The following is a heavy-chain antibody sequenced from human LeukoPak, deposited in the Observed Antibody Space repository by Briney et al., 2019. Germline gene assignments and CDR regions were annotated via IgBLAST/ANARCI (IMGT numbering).Heavy chain of an antibody. D-gene: IGHD6-13*01. J-gene: IGHJ4*02. V-gene: IGHV3-23*01. CDR2: ISGSGGST. Sequence: GGSLRLSCAASGFTFSSYAMSWVRQAPGKGLEWVSAISGSGGSTFYADSVKGRFTISRDNSKNTLYLQMNSLRAEDTAVYYCAKVYSSSWFSPFDYWGQGTLVTVSS. CDR1: GFTFSSYA. CDR3: AKVYSSSWFSPFDY.